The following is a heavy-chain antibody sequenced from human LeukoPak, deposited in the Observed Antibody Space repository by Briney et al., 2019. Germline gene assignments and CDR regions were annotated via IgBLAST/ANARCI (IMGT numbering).Heavy chain of an antibody. CDR2: IQQDGSEK. D-gene: IGHD5-18*01. V-gene: IGHV3-7*04. CDR3: ARDRGFSYGIDF. J-gene: IGHJ4*02. CDR1: GFTFSDYW. Sequence: PGESLRLSCAASGFTFSDYWMSWVRQAPGKGLEWVANIQQDGSEKYYVDSVKGRFTISRDNAKKSLLLQVSSLRGEDTAVYYCARDRGFSYGIDFWGQGTLVTVSS.